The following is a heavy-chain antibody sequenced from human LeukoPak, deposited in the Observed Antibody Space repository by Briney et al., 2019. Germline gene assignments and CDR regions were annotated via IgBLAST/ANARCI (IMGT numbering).Heavy chain of an antibody. Sequence: SVKVSCKASGGTFSSYAISWVRQAPGQGLEWMGGIIPIFGTANYAQRFQGRVTITADESTSTAYMELSSLRSEDTAVYYCALYYYDSSGYYYSFDYWGQGTLVTVSS. CDR1: GGTFSSYA. J-gene: IGHJ4*02. V-gene: IGHV1-69*13. D-gene: IGHD3-22*01. CDR3: ALYYYDSSGYYYSFDY. CDR2: IIPIFGTA.